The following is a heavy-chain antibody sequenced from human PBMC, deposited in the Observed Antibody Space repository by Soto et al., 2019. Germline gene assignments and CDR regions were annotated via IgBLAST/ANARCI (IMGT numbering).Heavy chain of an antibody. D-gene: IGHD2-15*01. Sequence: PSETLSLTCAVSGTSNSSTYWWTWVRQPPGKGLEWIGEIYHSGSTKYNPSLKSRVTISVDKSNNQFSLELRAVTAADTAVYYCATLPPRIVVVKTEIPTWGQGTLVTVSS. CDR2: IYHSGST. CDR3: ATLPPRIVVVKTEIPT. V-gene: IGHV4-4*02. CDR1: GTSNSSTYW. J-gene: IGHJ5*02.